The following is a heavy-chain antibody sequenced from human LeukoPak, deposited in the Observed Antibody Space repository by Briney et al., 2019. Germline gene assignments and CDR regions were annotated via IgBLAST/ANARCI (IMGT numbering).Heavy chain of an antibody. CDR3: TTWGYYYYYYMDV. CDR1: GFTFSNAW. J-gene: IGHJ6*03. D-gene: IGHD3-16*01. CDR2: IKSKTDGGTT. V-gene: IGHV3-15*01. Sequence: GGSLRLSCAASGFTFSNAWMSWVRQAPGKGLEWVGRIKSKTDGGTTDYAAPVKGRFTISRDDSKNTLYLQMNSLKTEDTAVYYCTTWGYYYYYYMDVWGKGTTVTVSS.